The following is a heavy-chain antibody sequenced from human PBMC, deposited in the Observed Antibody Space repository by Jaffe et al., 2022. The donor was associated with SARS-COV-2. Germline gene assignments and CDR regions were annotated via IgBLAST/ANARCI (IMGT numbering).Heavy chain of an antibody. Sequence: DGQLVESGGGLVNPGGSLRLSCVASGFRFNYYSMQWVRQAPGRGLEWVADVSSMSSYILYADSVKGRFTVSRDDAANSLYLQMDSLRVEDTAVYYCARLVTNRPPHIDCWGQGTLVTVSS. CDR1: GFRFNYYS. CDR2: VSSMSSYI. D-gene: IGHD2-2*01. CDR3: ARLVTNRPPHIDC. J-gene: IGHJ4*02. V-gene: IGHV3-21*04.